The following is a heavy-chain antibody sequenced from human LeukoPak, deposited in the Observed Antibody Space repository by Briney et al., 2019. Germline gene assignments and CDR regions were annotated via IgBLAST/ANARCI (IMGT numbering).Heavy chain of an antibody. CDR2: IYYSGST. J-gene: IGHJ3*02. CDR1: GGSISSYY. V-gene: IGHV4-59*01. D-gene: IGHD3-10*01. Sequence: SETLSLTCTFPGGSISSYYWSWIRQPPGKGPEWSGYIYYSGSTNYNPSLKSRVTISVDTSKNQFSLKLSSVTAADTAVYYCARRPMIRGVSHAFDIWGQGTMVTVSS. CDR3: ARRPMIRGVSHAFDI.